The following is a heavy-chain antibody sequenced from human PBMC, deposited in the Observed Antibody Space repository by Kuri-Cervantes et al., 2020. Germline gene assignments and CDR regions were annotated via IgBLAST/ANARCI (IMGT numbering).Heavy chain of an antibody. CDR3: ARVPDSSSWYVGGADYYYYGMDV. D-gene: IGHD6-13*01. Sequence: GSLRLSCTVSSGSISSGTFYWGWIRQPPGKGLEWIGNINYSGTTYYNPSLKSRVTISVDTSKNQFSLKLSSVTAADTAVYYCARVPDSSSWYVGGADYYYYGMDVWGQGTTVTVSS. J-gene: IGHJ6*02. CDR1: SGSISSGTFY. V-gene: IGHV4-39*07. CDR2: INYSGTT.